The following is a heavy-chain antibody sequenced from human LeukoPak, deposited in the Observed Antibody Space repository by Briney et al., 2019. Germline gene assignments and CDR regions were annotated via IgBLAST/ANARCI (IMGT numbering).Heavy chain of an antibody. CDR1: GYTLTELS. D-gene: IGHD6-19*01. CDR2: FDPEDGET. V-gene: IGHV1-24*01. Sequence: GASVKVSCKVSGYTLTELSMHWARQAPGKGLEWMGGFDPEDGETIYAQKFQGRVTMTEDTSTDTAYMELSSLRSEDTAVYYCATALPSVGSGPLPFFFDYWGQGTLVTVSS. CDR3: ATALPSVGSGPLPFFFDY. J-gene: IGHJ4*02.